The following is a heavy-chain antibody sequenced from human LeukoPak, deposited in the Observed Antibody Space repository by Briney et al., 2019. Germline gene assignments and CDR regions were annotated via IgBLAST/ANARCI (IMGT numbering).Heavy chain of an antibody. CDR1: GFTLSTNA. J-gene: IGHJ4*02. CDR2: ISGSGAST. V-gene: IGHV3-23*01. CDR3: AGRRTGYSSGYGH. D-gene: IGHD5-18*01. Sequence: AGGSLRLSCLTSGFTLSTNAMSWVRQAPGKGLEWISGISGSGASTYYADSVKGRFTISRDNSENIVYLQMNNLRVEDTAVYYCAGRRTGYSSGYGHWGQGTLVTVSS.